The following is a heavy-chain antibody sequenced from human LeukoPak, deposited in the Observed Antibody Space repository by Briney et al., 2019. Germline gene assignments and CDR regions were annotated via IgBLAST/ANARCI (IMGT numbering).Heavy chain of an antibody. D-gene: IGHD6-19*01. CDR2: INPNSGGT. Sequence: ASVKVSCKASGYTFTGYYMHWVRQAPGQGLEWMGWINPNSGGTNYAQKFQGRVTMTRDTSISTAYMGLSRLRSDDTAVYYCARDIAVADPFYYYYYYMDVWGKGTTVTVSS. CDR1: GYTFTGYY. J-gene: IGHJ6*03. V-gene: IGHV1-2*02. CDR3: ARDIAVADPFYYYYYYMDV.